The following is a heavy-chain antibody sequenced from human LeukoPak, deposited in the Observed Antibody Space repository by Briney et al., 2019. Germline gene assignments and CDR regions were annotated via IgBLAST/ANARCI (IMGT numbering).Heavy chain of an antibody. J-gene: IGHJ1*01. Sequence: ASVKVSCKASGYTFTSYDINWVRQATGQGLEWMGWINAGNGDTKYSQNFQGRVTITRDTSASTAYMELSSLRSEDTAVYYCARGCGGDCPSAEYFQHWGQGTLVTVSS. CDR2: INAGNGDT. CDR1: GYTFTSYD. CDR3: ARGCGGDCPSAEYFQH. V-gene: IGHV1-3*01. D-gene: IGHD2-21*02.